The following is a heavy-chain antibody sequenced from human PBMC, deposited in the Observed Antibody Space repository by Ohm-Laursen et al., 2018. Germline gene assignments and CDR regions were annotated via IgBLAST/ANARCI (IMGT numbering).Heavy chain of an antibody. CDR2: ISSSSSYI. V-gene: IGHV3-21*01. D-gene: IGHD4-17*01. Sequence: SLRLSCAASGFTFSSYSMNWVRQAPGKGLEWVSSISSSSSYIYYADSVKGRLTISRDNAKNSLYLQMSGLRGEDTAVYYCARGAPFYGGFDYWGQGTLVTVST. J-gene: IGHJ4*01. CDR1: GFTFSSYS. CDR3: ARGAPFYGGFDY.